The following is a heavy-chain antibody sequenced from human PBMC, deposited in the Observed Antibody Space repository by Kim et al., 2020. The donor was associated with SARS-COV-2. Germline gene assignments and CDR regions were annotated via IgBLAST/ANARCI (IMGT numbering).Heavy chain of an antibody. J-gene: IGHJ4*02. V-gene: IGHV1-3*01. CDR3: LGGFYFDY. D-gene: IGHD3-16*01. CDR2: GNGNT. Sequence: GNGNTRYSQKFQGRVTFTTDTSASTAYMELSFLRSEDSAVYYCLGGFYFDYWGQGPLVTVSS.